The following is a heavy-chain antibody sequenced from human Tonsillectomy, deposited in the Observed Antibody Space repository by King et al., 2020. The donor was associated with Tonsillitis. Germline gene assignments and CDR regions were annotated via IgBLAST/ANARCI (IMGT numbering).Heavy chain of an antibody. CDR1: GYTFTSYD. V-gene: IGHV1-8*01. CDR3: ARVSDSSGYYYFDY. D-gene: IGHD3-22*01. J-gene: IGHJ4*02. Sequence: VQLVESGAEVKKPGASVKVSCKASGYTFTSYDINWVRQATGQGLEWMGWMNPSSGNTGYAQKFQGRVTMTRNTSISTAYMELSSLRSEDTAVYYCARVSDSSGYYYFDYWGQGTLVTVSS. CDR2: MNPSSGNT.